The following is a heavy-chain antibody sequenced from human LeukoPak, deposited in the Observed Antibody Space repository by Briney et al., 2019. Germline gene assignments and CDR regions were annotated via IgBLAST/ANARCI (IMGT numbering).Heavy chain of an antibody. D-gene: IGHD3-22*01. J-gene: IGHJ5*02. V-gene: IGHV4-39*07. CDR3: AREVKTAYNWFDP. CDR1: GGSISSSSYY. Sequence: SETLSLTCTVSGGSISSSSYYWGWIRQPPGKGLEWIGSIYYSGSTYYNPSLKSRVTISVDTSKNQFSLKLSSVTAADTAVYYCAREVKTAYNWFDPWGQGTLVTVSS. CDR2: IYYSGST.